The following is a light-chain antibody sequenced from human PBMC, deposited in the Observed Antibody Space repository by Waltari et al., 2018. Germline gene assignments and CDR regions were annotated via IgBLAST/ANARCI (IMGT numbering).Light chain of an antibody. V-gene: IGKV3-20*01. J-gene: IGKJ1*01. CDR2: GAS. CDR1: QSVSRA. Sequence: EIVLTQSPGTLSLSPGERATLSCRASQSVSRALAWYQQKPGQAPSLLISGASNRATGIPDRFSGSGSGTDFSLTISSLEPEDFAVYYCQHYVRLPATFGQGTKVEIK. CDR3: QHYVRLPAT.